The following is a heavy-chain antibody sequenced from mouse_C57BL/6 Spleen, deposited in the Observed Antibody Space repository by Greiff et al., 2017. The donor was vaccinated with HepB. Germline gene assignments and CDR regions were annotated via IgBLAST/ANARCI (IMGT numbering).Heavy chain of an antibody. J-gene: IGHJ1*03. V-gene: IGHV5-16*01. CDR2: INYDGSST. D-gene: IGHD2-1*01. CDR3: AREGGYYGNYDRYWYFDV. CDR1: GFTFSDYY. Sequence: EVKLVESEGGLVQPGSSMKLSCTASGFTFSDYYMAWVRQVPEKGLEWVANINYDGSSTYYLDSLKSRFIISRDNAKNILYLQMSSLKSEDTATYYWAREGGYYGNYDRYWYFDVWGTGTTVTVSS.